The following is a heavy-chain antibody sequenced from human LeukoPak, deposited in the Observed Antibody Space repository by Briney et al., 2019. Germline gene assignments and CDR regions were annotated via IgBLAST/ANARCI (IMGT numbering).Heavy chain of an antibody. J-gene: IGHJ3*02. CDR3: ARGQITMVRGVIITHDAFDI. CDR1: GGSISSGGYS. Sequence: PSETLSLTCAVSGGSISSGGYSWSWIRQPPGKGLEWIGYIYRSGSTYYNPSLKSRVTISVDRSKNQLSLKLSSVTAADTAVYYCARGQITMVRGVIITHDAFDIWGQGTMVTVSS. CDR2: IYRSGST. V-gene: IGHV4-30-2*01. D-gene: IGHD3-10*01.